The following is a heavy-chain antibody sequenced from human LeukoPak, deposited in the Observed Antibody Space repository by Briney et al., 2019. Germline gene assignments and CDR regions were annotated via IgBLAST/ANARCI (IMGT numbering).Heavy chain of an antibody. Sequence: ASVKVSCKASGGTFSSYAISWVRQAPGQGLEWMGGIIPIFGTANYAQKFQGRVTITTDESTSTAYTELSSLRSEDTAVYYCARAPAPYCSSTSCLLYYYYYYYMDVWGKGTTVTVSS. D-gene: IGHD2-2*01. CDR2: IIPIFGTA. CDR3: ARAPAPYCSSTSCLLYYYYYYYMDV. CDR1: GGTFSSYA. V-gene: IGHV1-69*05. J-gene: IGHJ6*03.